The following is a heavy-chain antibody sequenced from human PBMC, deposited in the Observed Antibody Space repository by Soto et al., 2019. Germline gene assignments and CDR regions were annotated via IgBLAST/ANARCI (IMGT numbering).Heavy chain of an antibody. Sequence: QVQLVQSGAEVKKPGSSVKVSCKASGGTFSSYAISWVRQAPGQGLEWMGGIIPIFGTANYAHKFQGRVTITADKPTSKAYMGLSSLRSEATAVYYCARGWGSNYDSSGGMDVWGQGTTVTVSS. J-gene: IGHJ6*02. CDR2: IIPIFGTA. D-gene: IGHD4-4*01. CDR3: ARGWGSNYDSSGGMDV. V-gene: IGHV1-69*06. CDR1: GGTFSSYA.